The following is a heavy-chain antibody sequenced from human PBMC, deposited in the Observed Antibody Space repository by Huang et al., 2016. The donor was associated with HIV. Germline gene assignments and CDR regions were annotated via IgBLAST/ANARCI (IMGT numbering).Heavy chain of an antibody. V-gene: IGHV3-7*01. Sequence: EVQLVASGGGLVQPGGSLRLSCAASGFTFSCYWMSWVRQAPGKGLEWVANIKQDGSEKYYVDSVKGRFTISRDNAKNSLYLQMNSLRAEDTAVYYCASIVGATAAFDIWGQGTMVTVSS. D-gene: IGHD1-26*01. CDR2: IKQDGSEK. J-gene: IGHJ3*02. CDR3: ASIVGATAAFDI. CDR1: GFTFSCYW.